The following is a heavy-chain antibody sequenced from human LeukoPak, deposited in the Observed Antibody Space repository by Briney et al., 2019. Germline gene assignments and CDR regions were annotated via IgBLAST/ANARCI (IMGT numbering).Heavy chain of an antibody. V-gene: IGHV1-2*02. J-gene: IGHJ5*02. CDR3: ARVQYSIAAAGTRFWFDP. Sequence: ASVKVSCKASGYTFTGYYMHWVRQAPGQGLEGMGGINPNSGGTNYAQKFQGRVTMTRDTSISTAYMELSRLRSDDTAVYYCARVQYSIAAAGTRFWFDPWGQGTLVTVSS. CDR2: INPNSGGT. CDR1: GYTFTGYY. D-gene: IGHD6-13*01.